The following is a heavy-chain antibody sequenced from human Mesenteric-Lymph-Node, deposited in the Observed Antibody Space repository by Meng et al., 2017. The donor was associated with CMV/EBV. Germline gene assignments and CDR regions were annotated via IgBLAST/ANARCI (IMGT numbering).Heavy chain of an antibody. CDR2: SHPGGTT. CDR3: ARGADYYKVGNY. J-gene: IGHJ4*02. CDR1: GGSFSGYY. Sequence: LSCAVYGGSFSGYYLTWNRQPPGQGLEWVGESHPGGTTNYNTSLKSRVTISVDMSKNQFSLKMNSVTAADTAVYYCARGADYYKVGNYWGQGTLVTVSS. V-gene: IGHV4-34*01. D-gene: IGHD3-10*01.